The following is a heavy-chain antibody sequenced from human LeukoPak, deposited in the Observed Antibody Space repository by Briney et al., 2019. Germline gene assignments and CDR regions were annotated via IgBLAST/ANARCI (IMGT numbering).Heavy chain of an antibody. Sequence: PGESLRLSCAASGLTFSSNEVNWVRQAPGKGLEWVSKSTSSGDIYYADSVRGRFTVSRDNAKNSVYLQMNSLRAEDTAVYYCRTFIIARDYWGQGTLVTVST. V-gene: IGHV3-48*03. J-gene: IGHJ4*02. CDR1: GLTFSSNE. D-gene: IGHD3-10*01. CDR2: KSTSSGDI. CDR3: RTFIIARDY.